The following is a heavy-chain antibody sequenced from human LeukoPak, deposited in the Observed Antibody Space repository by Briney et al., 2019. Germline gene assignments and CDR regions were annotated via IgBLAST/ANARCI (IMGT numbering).Heavy chain of an antibody. J-gene: IGHJ4*02. D-gene: IGHD1-20*01. CDR1: GYTFTGYY. CDR3: AILSITGTSDY. Sequence: ASVKVSCKASGYTFTGYYMHWVRQAPGQGLEWMGRINPNSGGTNYAQKFQGRVTMTRDTSIGTAYMELSRLRSDDTAVYYCAILSITGTSDYWGQGTLVTVSS. V-gene: IGHV1-2*06. CDR2: INPNSGGT.